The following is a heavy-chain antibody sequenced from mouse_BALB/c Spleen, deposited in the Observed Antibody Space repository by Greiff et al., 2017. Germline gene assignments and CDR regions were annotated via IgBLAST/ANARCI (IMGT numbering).Heavy chain of an antibody. CDR2: IRNKANGYTT. CDR1: GFTFTDYY. D-gene: IGHD4-1*01. V-gene: IGHV7-3*02. Sequence: EVQGVESGGGLVQPGGSLRLSCATSGFTFTDYYMSWVRQPPGKALEWLGFIRNKANGYTTEYSASVKGRFTISRDNSQSILYLQMNTLRAEDSATYYCARDLGLAYWGQGTLVTVSA. CDR3: ARDLGLAY. J-gene: IGHJ3*01.